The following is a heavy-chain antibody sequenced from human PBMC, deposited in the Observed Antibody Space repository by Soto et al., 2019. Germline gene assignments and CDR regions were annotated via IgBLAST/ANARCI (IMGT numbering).Heavy chain of an antibody. CDR1: GYTFTSYY. V-gene: IGHV1-46*03. CDR2: INPSGGST. Sequence: ASVKVSCKASGYTFTSYYMHWVRQAPVQGLEWMGVINPSGGSTSYAQKFQGRVTMTRDTSTSTVYMELSSLRSEDTAVYYCARASNYDILTGYFIRVPCYFGMDVWGQGTTVTVCS. CDR3: ARASNYDILTGYFIRVPCYFGMDV. D-gene: IGHD3-9*01. J-gene: IGHJ6*02.